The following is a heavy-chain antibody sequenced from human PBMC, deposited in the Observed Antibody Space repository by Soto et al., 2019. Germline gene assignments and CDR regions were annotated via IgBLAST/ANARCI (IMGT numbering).Heavy chain of an antibody. CDR3: SRDDAFDSSGYCAYFDY. CDR2: ISISSSDR. Sequence: GGSLRLSCAASGFTLRTYTMNWVRQAPGKGLEWVSSISISSSDRYYADSVRGRFTISRDNAKNALYLQMNSLRDEDTAVYYCSRDDAFDSSGYCAYFDYWGQGTLVFVSS. J-gene: IGHJ4*02. V-gene: IGHV3-21*06. D-gene: IGHD3-22*01. CDR1: GFTLRTYT.